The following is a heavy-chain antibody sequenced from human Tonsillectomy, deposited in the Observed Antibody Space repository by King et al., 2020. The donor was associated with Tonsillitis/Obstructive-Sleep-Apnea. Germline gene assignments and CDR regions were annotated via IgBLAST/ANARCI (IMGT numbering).Heavy chain of an antibody. CDR1: GFTFSDHY. CDR2: TRNKANSYTT. J-gene: IGHJ2*01. Sequence: VQLVESGGGLVQPGGSLRLSCAASGFTFSDHYMDWVRQAPGKGLEWVGRTRNKANSYTTEYAASVKGRFTISREESTTSVVLQMNSLKTEDTAAYYYARVLSQPSYWYFDLWGRGTLVTVSS. V-gene: IGHV3-72*01. D-gene: IGHD3-9*01. CDR3: ARVLSQPSYWYFDL.